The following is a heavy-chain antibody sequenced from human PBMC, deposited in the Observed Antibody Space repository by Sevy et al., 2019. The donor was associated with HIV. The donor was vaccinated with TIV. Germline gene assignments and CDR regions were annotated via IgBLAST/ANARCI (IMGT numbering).Heavy chain of an antibody. J-gene: IGHJ4*02. CDR1: GFTFGDYA. CDR2: IRSKAYGGTT. CDR3: TRGGRGIPYCSGGSCYSGY. V-gene: IGHV3-49*03. D-gene: IGHD2-15*01. Sequence: GGALRLSCTASGFTFGDYAMSWFRQAPGKGLEWVGFIRSKAYGGTTEYAASVKGRFTISRDDSKSIAYLQMNSLKTEETAVYYCTRGGRGIPYCSGGSCYSGYWGQGTLVTVSS.